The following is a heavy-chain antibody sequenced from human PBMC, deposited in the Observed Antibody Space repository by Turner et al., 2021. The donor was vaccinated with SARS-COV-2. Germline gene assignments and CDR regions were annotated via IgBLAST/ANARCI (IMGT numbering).Heavy chain of an antibody. D-gene: IGHD2-8*01. CDR1: GGSISSGDYY. Sequence: QVQLQESGPGLVKPSQTLSLTFTVSGGSISSGDYYWGWIRQPPGKVLEWIGYIYYSGSTFNNPSLKSRVTISVDTSKNQFSLKLSSVTAADTAVYYCARVVVLRRAYFDYWGQGTLVTVSS. CDR3: ARVVVLRRAYFDY. J-gene: IGHJ4*02. V-gene: IGHV4-30-4*01. CDR2: IYYSGST.